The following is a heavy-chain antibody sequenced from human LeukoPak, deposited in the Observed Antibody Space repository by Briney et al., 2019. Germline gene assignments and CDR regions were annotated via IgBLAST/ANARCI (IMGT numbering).Heavy chain of an antibody. V-gene: IGHV4-59*01. D-gene: IGHD3-3*01. CDR3: ARERSFGVVIISDDAFDI. CDR1: CGSLSSYY. Sequence: PSETLSLTCSVSCGSLSSYYWSWIRQPPGKGLEWIGYIYYSGSTNYNPSLKSRVTISVDTSKNQFSLKLSSVTAADTAVYYCARERSFGVVIISDDAFDIWGQGTMVTVSS. J-gene: IGHJ3*02. CDR2: IYYSGST.